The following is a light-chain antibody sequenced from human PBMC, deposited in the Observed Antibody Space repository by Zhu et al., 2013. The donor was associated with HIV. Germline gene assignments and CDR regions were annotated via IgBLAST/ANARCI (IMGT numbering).Light chain of an antibody. J-gene: IGKJ1*01. V-gene: IGKV3-11*01. CDR1: QSVANS. CDR2: DAS. Sequence: EIVLTQSPATPSLSPGERATLSCRASQSVANSLAWYQQKPGQAPRLVIYDASNRATGIPARFSGSGSGTDFTLTISSLDPEDLAVYYCQLRSNLPQTWTFGHGTKVQIK. CDR3: QLRSNLPQTWT.